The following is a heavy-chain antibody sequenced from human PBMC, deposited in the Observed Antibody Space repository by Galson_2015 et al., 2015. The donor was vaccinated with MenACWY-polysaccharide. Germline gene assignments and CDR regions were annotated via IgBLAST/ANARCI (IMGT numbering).Heavy chain of an antibody. V-gene: IGHV3-7*01. D-gene: IGHD6-19*01. CDR2: IKEDGSEK. CDR3: AGGAGTKRGLDY. J-gene: IGHJ4*02. CDR1: GFTFSTYW. Sequence: SLRLSCAASGFTFSTYWMNWVRQAPGKGLEWVANIKEDGSEKYYVDSVKGRFTISRDSAKNSLYLQMNSLRAEDTAVYYCAGGAGTKRGLDYWCQRTLVAVSS.